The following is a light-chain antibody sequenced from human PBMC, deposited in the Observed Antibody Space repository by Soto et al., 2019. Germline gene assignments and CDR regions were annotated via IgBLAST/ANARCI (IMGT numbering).Light chain of an antibody. CDR1: SSDVGGYNY. V-gene: IGLV2-14*01. CDR2: DVS. CDR3: SSYTSSSTYWL. J-gene: IGLJ3*02. Sequence: QSVLTQPASVSGSPGQSITISCTGTSSDVGGYNYVSWYQQHPGKAPKLMILDVSSRPSGVSNRFSGSKSGNTASLTISGLQAEDEAHYFCSSYTSSSTYWLFGGGTKLTVL.